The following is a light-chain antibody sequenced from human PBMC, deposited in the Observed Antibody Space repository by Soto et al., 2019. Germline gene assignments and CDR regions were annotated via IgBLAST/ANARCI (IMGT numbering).Light chain of an antibody. V-gene: IGKV3-11*01. Sequence: EIVLTQSPATLYLSPGERATLSCRASQPVRSYLAWYQQKPGQSPRLLIYDASNRATGIPARFSASGSGTDFTLTISSLEPEDFALYYCQQRSSWPQYTSGQGTRLEI. CDR2: DAS. J-gene: IGKJ2*01. CDR1: QPVRSY. CDR3: QQRSSWPQYT.